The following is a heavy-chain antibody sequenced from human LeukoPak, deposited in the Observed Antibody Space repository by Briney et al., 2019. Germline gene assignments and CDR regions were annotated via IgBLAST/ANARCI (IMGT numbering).Heavy chain of an antibody. CDR2: IIPIFGTA. CDR1: GGTFSSYA. D-gene: IGHD6-19*01. J-gene: IGHJ4*02. Sequence: SVKVSCKASGGTFSSYAISWVRQAPGQGLEWMGRIIPIFGTANYAQKFQGRVTITTDESTSTAYMELSSLRSEDTAVYYCARSYSGWNEYYFDYWGQGTPVTVSS. CDR3: ARSYSGWNEYYFDY. V-gene: IGHV1-69*05.